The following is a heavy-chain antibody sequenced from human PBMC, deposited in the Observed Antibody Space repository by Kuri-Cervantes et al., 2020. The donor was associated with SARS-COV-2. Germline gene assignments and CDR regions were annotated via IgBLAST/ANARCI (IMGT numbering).Heavy chain of an antibody. CDR3: ARPTTATTEAMDV. Sequence: KVSCKGSGYSFTSYWISWVRQMPGKGLEWMGRIDPSDSYTNYSPSFQGHVTISADKSISTAYLQWSSLKASDTAMYYCARPTTATTEAMDVWGQGTTVTVSS. D-gene: IGHD4-11*01. CDR2: IDPSDSYT. CDR1: GYSFTSYW. V-gene: IGHV5-10-1*01. J-gene: IGHJ6*02.